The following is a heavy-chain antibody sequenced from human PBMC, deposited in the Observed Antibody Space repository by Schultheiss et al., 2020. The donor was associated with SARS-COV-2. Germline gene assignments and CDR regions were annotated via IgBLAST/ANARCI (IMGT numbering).Heavy chain of an antibody. D-gene: IGHD4-17*01. CDR1: GYNFTTYW. CDR2: IFPGDSDT. CDR3: ARGDDDYGDYEWWFDT. Sequence: GESLKISCKCSGYNFTTYWIGWVRQMPGKGPEWMGIIFPGDSDTRYSPSFQGQVTISADKSISTAYLQWSSLKASDTAVYYCARGDDDYGDYEWWFDTWGQGTLVTVSS. V-gene: IGHV5-51*01. J-gene: IGHJ5*02.